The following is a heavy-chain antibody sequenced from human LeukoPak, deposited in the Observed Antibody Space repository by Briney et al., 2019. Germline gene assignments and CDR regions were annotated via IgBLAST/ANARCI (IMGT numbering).Heavy chain of an antibody. D-gene: IGHD3-9*01. J-gene: IGHJ4*02. V-gene: IGHV4-39*06. Sequence: SETLSLTCTASRGSISSSSYYWGWIRQPPGKGLEWIGEINHSGRTNYNPSLKSRVTISIDTSKNKFTLKLSSVTAADTAVYYCARRDILTGYYPSFDYWGQGTLVTVSS. CDR1: RGSISSSSYY. CDR3: ARRDILTGYYPSFDY. CDR2: INHSGRT.